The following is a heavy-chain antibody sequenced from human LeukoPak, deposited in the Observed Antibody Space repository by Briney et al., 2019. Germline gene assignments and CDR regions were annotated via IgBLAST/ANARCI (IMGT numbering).Heavy chain of an antibody. J-gene: IGHJ4*02. V-gene: IGHV3-74*01. CDR2: ISSDGSST. CDR1: GFTFSSYW. Sequence: GGSLRLSCAASGFTFSSYWMHWVRQAPGKGLVWVSRISSDGSSTSYADSVKGRFTISRDNAKNTLYLQMNSLRAEDTAVYYCARDLFVSSFLLDYWGQGTLVTVSP. D-gene: IGHD6-13*01. CDR3: ARDLFVSSFLLDY.